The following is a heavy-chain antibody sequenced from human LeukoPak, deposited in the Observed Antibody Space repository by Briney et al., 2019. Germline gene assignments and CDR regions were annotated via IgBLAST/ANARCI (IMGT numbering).Heavy chain of an antibody. CDR2: IYYSGST. D-gene: IGHD3-22*01. V-gene: IGHV4-39*01. CDR1: GGSISSSSYY. Sequence: SETLSLTCTVSGGSISSSSYYWGWIRQPPGKGLEWIGRIYYSGSTYYNPSLKSRVTISVDTSKNQFSLKLSSVTAADTAVYYCARLPYYYDSSGYSYWGQGTLVTVSS. J-gene: IGHJ4*02. CDR3: ARLPYYYDSSGYSY.